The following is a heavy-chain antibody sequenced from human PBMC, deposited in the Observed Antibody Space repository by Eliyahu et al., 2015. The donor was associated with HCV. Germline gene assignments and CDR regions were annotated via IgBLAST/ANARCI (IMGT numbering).Heavy chain of an antibody. CDR1: XFTFSRVA. V-gene: IGHV3-23*01. D-gene: IGHD3-22*01. Sequence: EVQLLESGGGLVQPGGSLRLSCAASXFTFSRVAXSWXXQAPGKGLEWVSAISGSGGSTYYADSVKGRFTISRDNSKNTLYLQMNSLRAEDTAVYYCAKDITMIVVVITLNAFDIWGQGTMVTVSS. CDR3: AKDITMIVVVITLNAFDI. CDR2: ISGSGGST. J-gene: IGHJ3*02.